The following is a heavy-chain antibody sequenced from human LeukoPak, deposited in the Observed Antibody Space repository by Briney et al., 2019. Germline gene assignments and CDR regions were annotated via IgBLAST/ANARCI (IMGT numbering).Heavy chain of an antibody. Sequence: GASVKVSCKASGGIYRRYPITWVRQAPGQGLEWMGGIAPPLGTANYAQKFQGRVTTTTDESTNTAYMELTSLTSEDAAVYYCTTYVSNIAEYFEHRGQGTLVSVSS. V-gene: IGHV1-69*16. D-gene: IGHD2/OR15-2a*01. CDR1: GGIYRRYP. CDR3: TTYVSNIAEYFEH. J-gene: IGHJ1*01. CDR2: IAPPLGTA.